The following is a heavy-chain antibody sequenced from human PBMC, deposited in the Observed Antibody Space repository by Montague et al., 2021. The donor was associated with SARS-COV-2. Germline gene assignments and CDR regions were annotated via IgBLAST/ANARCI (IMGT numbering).Heavy chain of an antibody. CDR2: IYSGGST. CDR1: GFTVSSNY. CDR3: ARDRLEWSNYYYYYYMDV. Sequence: SLRLSCAASGFTVSSNYMSWVRQAPGKGLEWVSVIYSGGSTYYADSVKGRFTISRDNSKNTLYLQMNSLRAEDTAVYYCARDRLEWSNYYYYYYMDVWGKGTPVTVSS. J-gene: IGHJ6*03. D-gene: IGHD3-3*01. V-gene: IGHV3-66*02.